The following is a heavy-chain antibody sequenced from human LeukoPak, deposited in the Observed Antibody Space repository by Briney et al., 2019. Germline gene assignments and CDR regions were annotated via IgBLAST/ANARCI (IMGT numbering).Heavy chain of an antibody. CDR1: GGSISSGGNY. D-gene: IGHD6-13*01. CDR3: AGTAPGTGNWFDP. CDR2: IYNSWNT. V-gene: IGHV4-61*08. Sequence: SETLSLTCTVSGGSISSGGNYWSWIRQPPGKGLEWIGYIYNSWNTNYNPSLKSRVTILEDTSKNQFSLKLSSVTAADTAVYYCAGTAPGTGNWFDPWGQGTLVTVSS. J-gene: IGHJ5*02.